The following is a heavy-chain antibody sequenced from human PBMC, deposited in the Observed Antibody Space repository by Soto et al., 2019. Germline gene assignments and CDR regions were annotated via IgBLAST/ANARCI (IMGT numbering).Heavy chain of an antibody. D-gene: IGHD6-13*01. CDR2: IWYDGSNK. CDR1: GFTFSSYG. Sequence: GGSLRLSCAASGFTFSSYGMHWVRQAPGKGLEWVAVIWYDGSNKYYADSVKGRFTISRDNSKNTLYLQMNSLRAEDTAVYYCAREYMSAAAGTYYYYGMDVWGQGTTVTVSS. V-gene: IGHV3-33*01. CDR3: AREYMSAAAGTYYYYGMDV. J-gene: IGHJ6*02.